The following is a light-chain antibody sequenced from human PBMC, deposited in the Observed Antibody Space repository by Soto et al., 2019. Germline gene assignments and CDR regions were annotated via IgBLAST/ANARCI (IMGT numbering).Light chain of an antibody. CDR3: QQYNNWRWT. V-gene: IGKV3-15*01. CDR2: GAS. J-gene: IGKJ1*01. CDR1: QSVNSN. Sequence: EIVMTQSPATLSVSPGERATLSCRASQSVNSNLVWFQQKPGQAPRLLIYGASTRATGIPGRFSGSGFGTEFTLTISSLQSVDFAVYYCQQYNNWRWTFGQGPKVELQ.